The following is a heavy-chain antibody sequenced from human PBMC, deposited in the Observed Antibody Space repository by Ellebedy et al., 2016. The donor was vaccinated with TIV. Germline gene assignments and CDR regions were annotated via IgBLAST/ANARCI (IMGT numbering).Heavy chain of an antibody. CDR2: IKQDGSEK. V-gene: IGHV3-7*04. Sequence: GESLKISCAASGFTFSSYWMSWVRQAPGKGLEWVANIKQDGSEKYYVDSVKGRFTISRDNAKNSLYLQMNSLRAEDTAVYYCARIFSSSWYQYYGMDVWGQGTTVTVSS. D-gene: IGHD6-13*01. CDR1: GFTFSSYW. CDR3: ARIFSSSWYQYYGMDV. J-gene: IGHJ6*02.